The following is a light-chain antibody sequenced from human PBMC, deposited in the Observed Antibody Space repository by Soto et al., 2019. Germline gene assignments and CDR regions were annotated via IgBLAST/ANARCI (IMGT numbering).Light chain of an antibody. V-gene: IGKV3-15*01. CDR1: QSVSSN. Sequence: EIVMTQSPATLSVSPGERATLSCRASQSVSSNLAWYQQKPGQAPRLLIYGASTRATGIPARFSGVGSGTEFTLAISSLQSEDFVIYYCQHYNNWPSWTFGQRTKVEIK. J-gene: IGKJ1*01. CDR3: QHYNNWPSWT. CDR2: GAS.